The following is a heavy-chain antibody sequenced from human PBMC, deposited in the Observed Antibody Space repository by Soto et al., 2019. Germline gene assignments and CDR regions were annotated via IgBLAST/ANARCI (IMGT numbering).Heavy chain of an antibody. D-gene: IGHD5-12*01. V-gene: IGHV1-18*01. Sequence: QVHLVQSGVEVKTPGASVKVSCQASGYTFFTYDISWVRQAPGQGLEWMGWISTYSGDTKYAKKFQGRVTMTTDTSTTTAYLELRSLRSDDTAVYYCASYHGPTTSENGFDPWGQGTLVTVSS. CDR3: ASYHGPTTSENGFDP. CDR1: GYTFFTYD. CDR2: ISTYSGDT. J-gene: IGHJ5*02.